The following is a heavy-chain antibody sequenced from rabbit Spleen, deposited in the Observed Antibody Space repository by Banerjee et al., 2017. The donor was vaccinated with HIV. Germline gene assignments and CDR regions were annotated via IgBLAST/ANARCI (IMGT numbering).Heavy chain of an antibody. V-gene: IGHV1S40*01. CDR2: IDTGSSGFT. J-gene: IGHJ6*01. CDR3: ARDTSSSFSSYGMDL. D-gene: IGHD1-1*01. Sequence: QSLEESGGDLVKPGASLTLTCTASGFSFSSSSYMCWVRQAPGKGLEWIACIDTGSSGFTYFATWAKGRFTISKTSSTTVTLQLTRLTAADTATYFCARDTSSSFSSYGMDLWGQGTLVTVS. CDR1: GFSFSSSSY.